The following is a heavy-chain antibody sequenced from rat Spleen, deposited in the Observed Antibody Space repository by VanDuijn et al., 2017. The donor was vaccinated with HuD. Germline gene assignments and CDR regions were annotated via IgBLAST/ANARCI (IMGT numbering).Heavy chain of an antibody. J-gene: IGHJ2*01. Sequence: EVQLVESGGGLVQPGRSLKLSCAASGFTFSDYNMAWVRQAPKKGLEWVATISYDGSSTYYRDSVKGRFTISRDNAKSTLYLQMDSLRSEDTATYYCARSTTVVGDYWGQGVMVTVSS. CDR3: ARSTTVVGDY. D-gene: IGHD1-1*01. CDR2: ISYDGSST. CDR1: GFTFSDYN. V-gene: IGHV5-7*01.